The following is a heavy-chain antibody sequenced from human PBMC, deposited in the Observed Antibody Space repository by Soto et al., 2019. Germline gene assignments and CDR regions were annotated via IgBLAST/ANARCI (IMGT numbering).Heavy chain of an antibody. V-gene: IGHV1-69*02. CDR2: IIPILGIA. Sequence: SVKVSSSAPGRPCTTYTNIEVRPAPRPGLEWMGRIIPILGIANYAQKLQGRVTIPADKSASTAYMELSSLRSADTFVYYCARHADYCGGDCPSDYWGQGTLVTVSS. CDR3: ARHADYCGGDCPSDY. J-gene: IGHJ4*02. D-gene: IGHD2-21*01. CDR1: GRPCTTYT.